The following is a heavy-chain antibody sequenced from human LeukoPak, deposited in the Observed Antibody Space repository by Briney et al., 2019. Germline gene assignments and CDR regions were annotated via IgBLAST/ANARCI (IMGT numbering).Heavy chain of an antibody. J-gene: IGHJ4*02. V-gene: IGHV1-69*05. CDR1: GGTFSSYA. Sequence: SVTVSCKASGGTFSSYAISWVRQAPGQGLEWMGRIIPILGTANYAQKIQGRVTITTDESTSTAYMELSSLRSEDTAVYYCAGAETTLITRMDYWGQGTLVTVS. CDR3: AGAETTLITRMDY. CDR2: IIPILGTA. D-gene: IGHD4-17*01.